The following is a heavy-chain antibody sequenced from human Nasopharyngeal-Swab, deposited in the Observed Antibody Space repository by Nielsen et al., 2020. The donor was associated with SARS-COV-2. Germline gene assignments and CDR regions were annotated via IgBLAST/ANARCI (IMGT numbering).Heavy chain of an antibody. V-gene: IGHV3-21*01. D-gene: IGHD5-18*01. Sequence: GGSLRLSCAASGFTFSSYTMNWVRQAPGKGLEWVSSISSGSSYIYYADSVKGRFTISRDNAKNSLYLQMNSLRDEDTAVYYCASNSGYSYGSPLDYWGQGTLVTVSS. CDR3: ASNSGYSYGSPLDY. J-gene: IGHJ4*02. CDR2: ISSGSSYI. CDR1: GFTFSSYT.